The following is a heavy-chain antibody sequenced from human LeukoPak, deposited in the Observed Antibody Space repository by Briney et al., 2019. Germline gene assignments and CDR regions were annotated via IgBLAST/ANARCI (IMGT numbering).Heavy chain of an antibody. J-gene: IGHJ4*02. V-gene: IGHV1-2*02. Sequence: GASVKVSCKASGYTFTCYYMHWVRQAPGQGLEWMGWINPNSGGTNYAQKFQGRVTMTTDTSTSTAYTELRSLRSDDTAVYYCAREAADYWGQGTLVTVSS. CDR1: GYTFTCYY. CDR3: AREAADY. CDR2: INPNSGGT. D-gene: IGHD6-25*01.